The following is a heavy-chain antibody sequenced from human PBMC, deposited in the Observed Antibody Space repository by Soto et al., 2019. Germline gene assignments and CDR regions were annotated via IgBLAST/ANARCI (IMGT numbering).Heavy chain of an antibody. Sequence: GGSLRLSCAASGFTFSDYYMSWIRQAPGKGLEWVSYISSSGSTIYYADSVKGRFTISRDNAKNSLYLQMNSLRAEDTALYYCAARRKQWLQHYTIYYYYYYMDVWGKGTTVTVSS. CDR2: ISSSGSTI. J-gene: IGHJ6*03. V-gene: IGHV3-11*01. CDR1: GFTFSDYY. D-gene: IGHD6-19*01. CDR3: AARRKQWLQHYTIYYYYYYMDV.